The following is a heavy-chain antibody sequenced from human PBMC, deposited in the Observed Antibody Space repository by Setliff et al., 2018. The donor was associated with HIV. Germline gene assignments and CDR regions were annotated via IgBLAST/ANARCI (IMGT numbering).Heavy chain of an antibody. CDR1: TYSISSVHS. V-gene: IGHV4-38-2*01. Sequence: PSETLSLTCDVSTYSISSVHSWGWIRQPPGKGLEWIGTMHHSGNTHYKPSLKGRVTVSLDTSKNQFSLKLRSVTAADTAVYYCARGWLQFGWFDPWGQGTLVTVSS. J-gene: IGHJ5*02. D-gene: IGHD5-12*01. CDR2: MHHSGNT. CDR3: ARGWLQFGWFDP.